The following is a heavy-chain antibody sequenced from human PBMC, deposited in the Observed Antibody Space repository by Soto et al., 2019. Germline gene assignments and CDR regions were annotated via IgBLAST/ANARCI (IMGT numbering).Heavy chain of an antibody. J-gene: IGHJ4*02. V-gene: IGHV3-23*01. Sequence: GGSLRLSCAASGFTFSSYAMSWVRQAPGKGLQWVSVISRSGDSPSYADSVQGRFSISRDNPKNTLYLQMNSLRGEDTGMYYCAKARCSTSNCYVPDYWGQGTLVTVSS. CDR2: ISRSGDSP. CDR1: GFTFSSYA. CDR3: AKARCSTSNCYVPDY. D-gene: IGHD1-1*01.